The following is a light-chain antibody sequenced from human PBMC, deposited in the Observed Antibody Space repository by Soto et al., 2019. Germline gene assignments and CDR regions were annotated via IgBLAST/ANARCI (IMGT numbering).Light chain of an antibody. CDR2: GAS. CDR1: QSVSSN. V-gene: IGKV3-20*01. J-gene: IGKJ1*01. CDR3: QQYAYMWT. Sequence: EVVLTLSQANLSLSPGERANLSCRASQSVSSNLAWYQQKPGQAPRLLISGASKRATGIPDRFSGSGSGTDFTLTIDRLEPEDFAVYHCQQYAYMWTFGQGTKVDIK.